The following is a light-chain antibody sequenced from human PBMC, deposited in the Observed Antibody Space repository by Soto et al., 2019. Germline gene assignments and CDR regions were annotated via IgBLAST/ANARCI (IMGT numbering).Light chain of an antibody. CDR3: TSSAGTTNLV. CDR1: SSDVGGYNY. Sequence: QSALTQPPSASGSPGQSVTISCTGTSSDVGGYNYVSWYQQHPGKAPKLMIYEVSKRPSGVPDRFSGSKSGNTASLTVSGLHAEEAPDYCCTSSAGTTNLVFGGGTKLTVL. V-gene: IGLV2-8*01. CDR2: EVS. J-gene: IGLJ3*02.